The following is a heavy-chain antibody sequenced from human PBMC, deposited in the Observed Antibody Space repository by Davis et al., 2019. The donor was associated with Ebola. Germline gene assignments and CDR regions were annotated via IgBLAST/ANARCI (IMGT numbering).Heavy chain of an antibody. CDR1: GYTFTSYY. CDR3: ARDLPAYCGGDCFRPEGGMDV. J-gene: IGHJ6*02. D-gene: IGHD2-21*02. Sequence: ASVKVSCKASGYTFTSYYMHWVRQAPGQGLEWMGIINPSGGSTSYAQKFQGRVTMTRDTSTSTVYMELSSLRSEDTAVYYCARDLPAYCGGDCFRPEGGMDVWGQGTTVTVSS. CDR2: INPSGGST. V-gene: IGHV1-46*01.